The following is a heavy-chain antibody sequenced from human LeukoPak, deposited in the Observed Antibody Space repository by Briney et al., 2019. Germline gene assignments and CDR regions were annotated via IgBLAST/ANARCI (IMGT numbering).Heavy chain of an antibody. D-gene: IGHD6-13*01. J-gene: IGHJ3*02. CDR1: GYTFTSYG. CDR2: ISAYNGNT. V-gene: IGHV1-18*01. CDR3: ARGSTSRKTAAGTIAFDI. Sequence: ASVKVSCKASGYTFTSYGISWVRQAPGQGLEWMGWISAYNGNTNYAQELQGRVTMTTDTSTSTAYMELRSLRSDDTAVYYCARGSTSRKTAAGTIAFDIWGQGTMVTVSS.